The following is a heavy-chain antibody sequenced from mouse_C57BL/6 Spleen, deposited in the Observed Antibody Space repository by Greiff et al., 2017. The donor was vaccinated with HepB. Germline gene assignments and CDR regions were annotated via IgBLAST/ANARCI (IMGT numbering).Heavy chain of an antibody. J-gene: IGHJ4*01. CDR2: ISDGGSYT. CDR3: ARDRGYGNSFMDY. V-gene: IGHV5-4*01. Sequence: EVQLVESGGGLVKPGGSLKLSCAASGFTFSSYAMSWVRQTPEKRLEWVATISDGGSYTYYPDNVKGRFTISRDNAKNNLYLQMSHLKSEDTAMYYCARDRGYGNSFMDYWGQGTSVTVSS. CDR1: GFTFSSYA. D-gene: IGHD2-1*01.